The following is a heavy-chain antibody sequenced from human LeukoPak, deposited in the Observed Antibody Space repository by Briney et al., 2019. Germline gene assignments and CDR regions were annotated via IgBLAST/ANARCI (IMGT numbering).Heavy chain of an antibody. CDR3: ARSVKSTPQRNMVRPWYFDL. CDR1: GGSISSGGYY. D-gene: IGHD3-10*01. Sequence: PSETLSLTCTVSGGSISSGGYYWSWIRQPPGKGLEWIGEINHSGSTNYNPSLKSRVTISVDTSKNQFSLKLSSVTAADTAVYYCARSVKSTPQRNMVRPWYFDLWGRGTLDTVSS. CDR2: INHSGST. V-gene: IGHV4-39*07. J-gene: IGHJ2*01.